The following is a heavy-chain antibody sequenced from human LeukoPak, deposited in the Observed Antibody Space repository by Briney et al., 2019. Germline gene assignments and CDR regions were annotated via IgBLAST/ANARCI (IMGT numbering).Heavy chain of an antibody. J-gene: IGHJ4*02. D-gene: IGHD6-19*01. V-gene: IGHV4-4*07. CDR2: IYISGST. Sequence: PSETLSLTCTVSGGSISGYYWSWIRQPAGKGLEWIGRIYISGSTNYNPSLKSRLTMSVDTSKNQFSLKLSSVTAADTAVYHCARVGQGSGWYFDYWGQGTLVTVSS. CDR1: GGSISGYY. CDR3: ARVGQGSGWYFDY.